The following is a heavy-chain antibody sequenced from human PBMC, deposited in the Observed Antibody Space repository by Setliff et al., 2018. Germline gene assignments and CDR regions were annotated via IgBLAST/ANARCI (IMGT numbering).Heavy chain of an antibody. Sequence: ASVKVSCKASGYTFTSYAMNWVRQAPGQGLEWMGWINTNTGNPTYAQGFTGRFVFSLDTSVSTAYLQISSLKAEDTAVYYCARDNRGCAWDYYYMDVWGKGTTVTVSS. CDR2: INTNTGNP. CDR1: GYTFTSYA. V-gene: IGHV7-4-1*02. CDR3: ARDNRGCAWDYYYMDV. D-gene: IGHD2-15*01. J-gene: IGHJ6*03.